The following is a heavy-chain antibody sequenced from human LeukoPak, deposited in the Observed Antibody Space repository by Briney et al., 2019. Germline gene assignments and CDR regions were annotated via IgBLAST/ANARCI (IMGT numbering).Heavy chain of an antibody. Sequence: ASVTVSCQTSGYTFTDYYLHWVRQAPGQGLAGVGWIHPNSGATHYAQKFQGRLTMPRDTSISTVYMELSRLRSDETAVYYCARGICSGGSCYHSYFDYWGQGTLVSVSS. J-gene: IGHJ4*02. D-gene: IGHD2-15*01. V-gene: IGHV1-2*02. CDR2: IHPNSGAT. CDR1: GYTFTDYY. CDR3: ARGICSGGSCYHSYFDY.